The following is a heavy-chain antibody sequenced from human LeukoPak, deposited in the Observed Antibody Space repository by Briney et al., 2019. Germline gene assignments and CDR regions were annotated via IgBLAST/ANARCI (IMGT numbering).Heavy chain of an antibody. V-gene: IGHV3-21*01. D-gene: IGHD3-22*01. CDR2: ISSSSSYI. CDR3: ARDDDRPDNGLDY. Sequence: GGSLRLSCAASGFTFTNSSMTWVRQAPGKGLEWVSSISSSSSYIYYADSVKGRFTISRDNAKNSLYLQMNSLRAEDTAVYYCARDDDRPDNGLDYWGQGTLVTVSS. CDR1: GFTFTNSS. J-gene: IGHJ4*02.